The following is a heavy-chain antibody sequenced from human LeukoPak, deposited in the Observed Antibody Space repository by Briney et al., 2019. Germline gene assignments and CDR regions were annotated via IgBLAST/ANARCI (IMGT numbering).Heavy chain of an antibody. CDR2: IYYSGST. CDR3: ARGGDILTGYYSSDY. CDR1: GGSISSHY. V-gene: IGHV4-59*11. J-gene: IGHJ4*02. D-gene: IGHD3-9*01. Sequence: SETLSLTCTVSGGSISSHYWSWIRQPPGKGLEWIGYIYYSGSTNYNPFLKSRVTLSVDTSKNQFSLKLSSVTAADSAVYYCARGGDILTGYYSSDYWGQGTLVTVSS.